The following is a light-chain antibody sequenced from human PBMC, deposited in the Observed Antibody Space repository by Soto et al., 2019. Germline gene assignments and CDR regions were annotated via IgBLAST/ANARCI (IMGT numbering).Light chain of an antibody. V-gene: IGKV3-15*01. Sequence: EIVMTQSPATLSVSPGERATLSCRASQSVSSNLAWYQQKPGQAPRLLIYGASTRATGIPARFSGSGSGTEFTLTISSLQSEDFAVYYCQQYKNWPPLTFAGGTKVEIK. J-gene: IGKJ4*01. CDR3: QQYKNWPPLT. CDR2: GAS. CDR1: QSVSSN.